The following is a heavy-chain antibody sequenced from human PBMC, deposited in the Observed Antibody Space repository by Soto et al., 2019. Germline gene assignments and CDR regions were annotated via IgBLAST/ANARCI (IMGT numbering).Heavy chain of an antibody. V-gene: IGHV3-53*02. D-gene: IGHD2-2*01. Sequence: EVQLVETGGGLIQPGGSLRLSCAASGFTVSNNYMSWVRQAPGKGLEWVSLIYSGGSTFYADSVKGRFTISRDNSKNTLFLQRNSLRAEDKAVYFCATYASLDYLGQGTLVTVSS. J-gene: IGHJ4*02. CDR2: IYSGGST. CDR3: ATYASLDY. CDR1: GFTVSNNY.